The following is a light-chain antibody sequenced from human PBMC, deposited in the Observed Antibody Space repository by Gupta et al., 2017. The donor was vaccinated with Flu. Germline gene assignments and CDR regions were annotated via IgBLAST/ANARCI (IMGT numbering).Light chain of an antibody. CDR3: QEWDGSSLV. V-gene: IGLV3-1*01. J-gene: IGLJ3*02. CDR1: NLGDHF. CDR2: QDN. Sequence: SYEMNQPPSVSVSPGQTASLPCSGDNLGDHFVSWYQQKAGQSPVLGIYQDNKRPSGIPERFSGANSATTVTLTIPGTQAADDYYYYSQEWDGSSLVFGGGTKLTVL.